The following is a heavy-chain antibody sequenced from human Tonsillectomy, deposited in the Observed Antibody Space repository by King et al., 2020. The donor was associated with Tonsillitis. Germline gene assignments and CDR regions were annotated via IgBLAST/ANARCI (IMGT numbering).Heavy chain of an antibody. CDR1: GFTFDDYG. CDR2: IHWNSGIM. D-gene: IGHD6-19*01. CDR3: AKEGGYPTFSSAWKWNFDY. J-gene: IGHJ4*01. Sequence: VQLVESGGGLVQPGRSLRLSCVPSGFTFDDYGMHWVRQAPGKGLEWVSGIHWNSGIMGYADSVKGRFTISRDNAKNSLFLQMNSLRGEDTAFYYCAKEGGYPTFSSAWKWNFDYWGHGTLVTVSS. V-gene: IGHV3-9*01.